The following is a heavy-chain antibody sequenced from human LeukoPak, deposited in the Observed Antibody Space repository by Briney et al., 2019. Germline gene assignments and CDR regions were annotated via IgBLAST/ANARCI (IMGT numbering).Heavy chain of an antibody. CDR2: ISSSSSYI. CDR3: ARDLKTTVTTNFDY. Sequence: GESLRLSCAASGFTFSSYSMNWVRQAPGKGLEWVSSISSSSSYIYYADSVKGRFTISRDNAKNSLYLQMNSLRAEDTAVYYCARDLKTTVTTNFDYWGQGTLVTVSS. D-gene: IGHD4-17*01. J-gene: IGHJ4*02. CDR1: GFTFSSYS. V-gene: IGHV3-21*01.